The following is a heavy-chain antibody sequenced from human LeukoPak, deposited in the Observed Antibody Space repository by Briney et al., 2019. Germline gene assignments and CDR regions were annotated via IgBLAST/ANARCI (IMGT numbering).Heavy chain of an antibody. Sequence: PGGSLRLSCAASGFTFSSYDMHWVRQATGKALEWVSAIGTAGDTYYPGSVKGRFTISRENAKNSLYLQMNSLRAGDTAVYYCARESTMVRVAYDYWGQGTLVTVSS. CDR2: IGTAGDT. V-gene: IGHV3-13*01. CDR3: ARESTMVRVAYDY. CDR1: GFTFSSYD. J-gene: IGHJ4*02. D-gene: IGHD3-10*01.